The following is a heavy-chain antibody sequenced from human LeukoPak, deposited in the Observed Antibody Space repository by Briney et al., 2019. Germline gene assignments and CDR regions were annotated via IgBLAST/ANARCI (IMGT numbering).Heavy chain of an antibody. CDR1: GGSITSDN. Sequence: SETLSLTCTVSGGSITSDNWSWIRQPPGKGLEWIGFIYYSGSTNYNPSLKGRLTISLDTSQNQFSLKLSSVTAADTAVYYCARTEYSTNYYFDYWGQGTLVTVSS. J-gene: IGHJ4*02. D-gene: IGHD6-6*01. CDR2: IYYSGST. CDR3: ARTEYSTNYYFDY. V-gene: IGHV4-59*12.